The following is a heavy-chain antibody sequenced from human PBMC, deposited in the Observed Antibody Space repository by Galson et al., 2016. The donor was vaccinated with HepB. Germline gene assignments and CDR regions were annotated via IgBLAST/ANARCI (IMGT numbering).Heavy chain of an antibody. D-gene: IGHD3-10*01. CDR2: ISGASGTT. CDR1: GFSFSSHA. CDR3: AKARGFNTYYYYYMDV. Sequence: SLRLSCAATGFSFSSHAMSWVRQAPGKGLEWVSGISGASGTTLYADSVKGRFTMSRDNSRDALYLEMNTLRVEDTAVYFCAKARGFNTYYYYYMDVWGKGTTVTVSS. V-gene: IGHV3-23*01. J-gene: IGHJ6*03.